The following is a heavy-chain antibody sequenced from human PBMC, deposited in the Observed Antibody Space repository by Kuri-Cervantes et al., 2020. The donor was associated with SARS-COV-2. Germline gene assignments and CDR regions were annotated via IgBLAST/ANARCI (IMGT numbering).Heavy chain of an antibody. Sequence: LSLTCAASGFTFRSYWMSWVRQAPGKGLEWVANIKPDGSEKNYVDSVKGRFTISRDNAKDSLYLQTNSLRVEDTAVYYCARVSSSSSPAFDIWGQGTMVTVSS. J-gene: IGHJ3*02. CDR1: GFTFRSYW. CDR3: ARVSSSSSPAFDI. CDR2: IKPDGSEK. D-gene: IGHD6-6*01. V-gene: IGHV3-7*01.